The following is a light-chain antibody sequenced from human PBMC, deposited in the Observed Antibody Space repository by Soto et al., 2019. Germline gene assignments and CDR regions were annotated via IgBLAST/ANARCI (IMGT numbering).Light chain of an antibody. CDR3: SSYTNRDTVV. CDR2: DVH. V-gene: IGLV2-14*01. J-gene: IGLJ2*01. CDR1: STDIGSYNF. Sequence: QSVLTQPASASGSPGQSLTISCTGTSTDIGSYNFVSWYQQHPGKAPNLMIYDVHNRPSGVSTRFSGSKSGNTASLTISGLQAEDEAHYYCSSYTNRDTVVFGGGTKLTVL.